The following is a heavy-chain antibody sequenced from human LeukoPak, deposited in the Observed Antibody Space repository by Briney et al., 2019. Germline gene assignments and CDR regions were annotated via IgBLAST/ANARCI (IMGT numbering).Heavy chain of an antibody. Sequence: PGGSLRLSCAASGFTFRNFWMSWVRQAPGKGLEWLANINQDGSAKYYVDSVKGRFTISRDNAKNSLYLEMNSLRGEDTAVYYCTISDDSSGNNWGQGTLVTVSS. J-gene: IGHJ4*02. CDR3: TISDDSSGNN. V-gene: IGHV3-7*01. CDR1: GFTFRNFW. D-gene: IGHD3-22*01. CDR2: INQDGSAK.